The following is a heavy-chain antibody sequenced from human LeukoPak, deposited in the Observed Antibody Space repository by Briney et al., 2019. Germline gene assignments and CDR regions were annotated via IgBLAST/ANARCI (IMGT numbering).Heavy chain of an antibody. J-gene: IGHJ5*02. Sequence: PGGSLRLSCAASGFTFSSYGMHWVRQAPGKGLEWVAFIRYDGSNKYYADSVKGRFTISRDNSKNTLYLQMNSLRAEDTAVYYCARGRRGYYDSSGNWFDPWGQGTLVTVSS. D-gene: IGHD3-22*01. CDR1: GFTFSSYG. CDR2: IRYDGSNK. CDR3: ARGRRGYYDSSGNWFDP. V-gene: IGHV3-30*02.